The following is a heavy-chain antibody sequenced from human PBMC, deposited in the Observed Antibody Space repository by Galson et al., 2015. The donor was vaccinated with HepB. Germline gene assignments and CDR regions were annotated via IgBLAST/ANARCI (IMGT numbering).Heavy chain of an antibody. D-gene: IGHD3-3*01. Sequence: SLRLSCAASGFTFDNYAMSWVRQAPGKGLEWVSAIGGSGFSTYYADSVKGRFTISRDNSKKTLYLQMDSLRADDTAVYYCAKDDSTLFRVVSPLTAWGQGTTVTVSS. J-gene: IGHJ6*02. CDR1: GFTFDNYA. V-gene: IGHV3-23*01. CDR2: IGGSGFST. CDR3: AKDDSTLFRVVSPLTA.